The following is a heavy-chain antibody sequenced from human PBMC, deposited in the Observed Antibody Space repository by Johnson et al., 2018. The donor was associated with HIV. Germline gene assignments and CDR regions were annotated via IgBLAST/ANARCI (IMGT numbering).Heavy chain of an antibody. CDR1: GYTFSSYA. Sequence: QVQLVESGGGVVQPGRSLRLSCAASGYTFSSYAMHWVRQAPGKGLEWVAGISYDGSNKYYADSVKGRFTISRDNSKNTLSMQMNSPRVDDTAVYSCARESGWGHDAYDIWGQVTMVIVSS. D-gene: IGHD6-19*01. CDR2: ISYDGSNK. CDR3: ARESGWGHDAYDI. J-gene: IGHJ3*02. V-gene: IGHV3-30*04.